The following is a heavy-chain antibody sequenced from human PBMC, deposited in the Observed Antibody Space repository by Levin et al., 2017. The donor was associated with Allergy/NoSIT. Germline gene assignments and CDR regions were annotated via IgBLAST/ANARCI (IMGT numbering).Heavy chain of an antibody. J-gene: IGHJ4*02. CDR1: GGTFNSFT. Sequence: SVKVSCKASGGTFNSFTLFWVRQAPGQGLEWMGRIIPLLGATDYAQRFQGRVSIIADKSTSTVYMELSSLTSADTAVYYCARRATHCSGGSCYGFPFEYWGQGTLVTVSS. V-gene: IGHV1-69*08. CDR2: IIPLLGAT. D-gene: IGHD2-15*01. CDR3: ARRATHCSGGSCYGFPFEY.